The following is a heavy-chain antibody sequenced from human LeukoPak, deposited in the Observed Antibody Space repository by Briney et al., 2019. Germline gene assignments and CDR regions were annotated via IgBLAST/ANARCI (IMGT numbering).Heavy chain of an antibody. J-gene: IGHJ4*02. CDR2: IIPIFGTA. V-gene: IGHV1-69*13. D-gene: IGHD3-9*01. Sequence: PGASVKVSCKASGYTFTSYYLHWVRQAPGQGLEWMGGIIPIFGTANYAQKFQGRVTITADESTSTAYMELSSLRSEDTAVYYCARGRGHFDWLLNYWGQGALVTVSS. CDR3: ARGRGHFDWLLNY. CDR1: GYTFTSYY.